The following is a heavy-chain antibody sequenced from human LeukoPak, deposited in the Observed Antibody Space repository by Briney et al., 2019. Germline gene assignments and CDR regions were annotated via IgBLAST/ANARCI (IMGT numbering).Heavy chain of an antibody. J-gene: IGHJ4*02. D-gene: IGHD6-13*01. CDR2: ISSSSSYI. CDR1: GFTFSSYS. V-gene: IGHV3-21*01. Sequence: GGSLRLSCAASGFTFSSYSMNWVRQAPGKGLEWVSSISSSSSYIYYADSVKGRFTISRDNAKNSLYLQMNSLRAEDTAVYYCASPRIAAAGTDDYWGQGTLVTVSS. CDR3: ASPRIAAAGTDDY.